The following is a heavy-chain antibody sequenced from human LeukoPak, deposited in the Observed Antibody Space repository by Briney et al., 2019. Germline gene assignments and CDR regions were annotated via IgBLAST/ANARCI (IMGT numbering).Heavy chain of an antibody. Sequence: GGSLRLSCAASGFPFTSHWLSWFRQSPGRGLEWVAHINSDGSEKNYVDSVKGRFTISRDNARNSQFLQMNSLRAEDTAVYYCARAMSTFGGVRNYFDSWGQGTLVTVSS. J-gene: IGHJ4*02. D-gene: IGHD3-16*01. V-gene: IGHV3-7*04. CDR1: GFPFTSHW. CDR2: INSDGSEK. CDR3: ARAMSTFGGVRNYFDS.